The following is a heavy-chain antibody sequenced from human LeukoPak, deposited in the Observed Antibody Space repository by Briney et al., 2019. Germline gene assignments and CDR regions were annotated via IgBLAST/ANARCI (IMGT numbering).Heavy chain of an antibody. D-gene: IGHD2-2*01. J-gene: IGHJ4*02. Sequence: GGSLRLSCAASGFTFSNYVMNWVRQAPGKGLEWVSTISGSGGNTYYADSVKGRFTISRDNSKNTLYLQMNSLRGEDTAVYYCAKDHCSSTSCYWFDYWGQGTPVTVSS. CDR2: ISGSGGNT. V-gene: IGHV3-23*01. CDR3: AKDHCSSTSCYWFDY. CDR1: GFTFSNYV.